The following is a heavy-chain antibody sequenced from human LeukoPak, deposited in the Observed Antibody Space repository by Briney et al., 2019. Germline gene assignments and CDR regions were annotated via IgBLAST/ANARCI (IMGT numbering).Heavy chain of an antibody. V-gene: IGHV3-23*01. J-gene: IGHJ4*02. CDR2: LSRSGDSP. CDR3: ARVSSSMGGAADY. CDR1: GFTFSNYG. D-gene: IGHD6-6*01. Sequence: GGTLRLSCAASGFTFSNYGMSWVRQAPGKGLEWVSTLSRSGDSPYYADSVKGRFTISRDNSKNTVYLQMNSLRAEDTAVYYCARVSSSMGGAADYWGQGTLVTVSS.